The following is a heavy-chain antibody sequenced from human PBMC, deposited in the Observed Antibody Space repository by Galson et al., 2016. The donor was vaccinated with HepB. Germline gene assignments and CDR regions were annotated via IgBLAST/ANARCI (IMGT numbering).Heavy chain of an antibody. V-gene: IGHV1-46*02. J-gene: IGHJ4*02. CDR2: IKPSGGNT. CDR1: GYTFNTYN. Sequence: SVKVSCKASGYTFNTYNMLWVRQAPGQGLEWMGIIKPSGGNTIYAQKFQDRITMTRDTSTSTVYMELISLRSEDTAVYYCARELDHSFYFDYWGEGALLTVSS. CDR3: ARELDHSFYFDY. D-gene: IGHD1-14*01.